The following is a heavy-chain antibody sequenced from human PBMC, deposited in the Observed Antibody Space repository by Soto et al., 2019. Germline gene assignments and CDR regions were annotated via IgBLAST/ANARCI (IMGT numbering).Heavy chain of an antibody. CDR1: GFTFSSYG. CDR3: ARGSGQTAMVTSWYFDL. CDR2: IWYDGSNK. V-gene: IGHV3-33*01. D-gene: IGHD5-18*01. Sequence: QVQLVESGGGVVQPGRSLRLSCAASGFTFSSYGMHWVRQAPGKGLEWVAVIWYDGSNKYYADSVKGRFTISRDNSKNTLYLQMNSLRAEDTAVYYWARGSGQTAMVTSWYFDLWGRRTLVTVSS. J-gene: IGHJ2*01.